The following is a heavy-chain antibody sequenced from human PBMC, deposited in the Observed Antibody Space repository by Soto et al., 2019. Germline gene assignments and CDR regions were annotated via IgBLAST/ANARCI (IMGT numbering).Heavy chain of an antibody. D-gene: IGHD3-10*01. J-gene: IGHJ4*02. CDR1: GGSISSYY. CDR3: ARHNYGSGSTYFDY. CDR2: IYSSGST. Sequence: SETLSLTCTVSGGSISSYYWSWIRQPPGKGLEWIGYIYSSGSTNYNPSLKSRVTISVDTPKNHFSLKLNSMTAADTAVYYCARHNYGSGSTYFDYWGQGTLVTVSS. V-gene: IGHV4-59*08.